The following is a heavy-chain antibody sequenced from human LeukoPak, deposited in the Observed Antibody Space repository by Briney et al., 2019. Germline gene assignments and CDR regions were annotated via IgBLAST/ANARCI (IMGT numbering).Heavy chain of an antibody. CDR3: ARCAGYYNYFYMDV. CDR2: LYSDGRT. Sequence: GGSLRLSCAASGFTVSSNYMTWVRQAPGKGLEWVAILYSDGRTYYADSVRGRFTISRDNSKNGLSLDMNSLRAEDTALYYCARCAGYYNYFYMDVWGRGTTVTVSS. CDR1: GFTVSSNY. J-gene: IGHJ6*03. V-gene: IGHV3-53*01.